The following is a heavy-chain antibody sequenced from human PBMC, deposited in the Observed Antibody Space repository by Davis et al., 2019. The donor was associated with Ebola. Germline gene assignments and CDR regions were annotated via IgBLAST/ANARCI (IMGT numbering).Heavy chain of an antibody. CDR3: ARALTFGHGLLYYGMDV. CDR2: INAGNGNT. CDR1: GYTFTNYF. J-gene: IGHJ6*02. Sequence: AASVMVSCKASGYTFTNYFVFWVRQAPGQLFEWMGWINAGNGNTEYSQKLQGRVTLTRDTSAETAYMELSSLTPEDTAVSYCARALTFGHGLLYYGMDVWGQGTTVAVSS. D-gene: IGHD3-22*01. V-gene: IGHV1-3*01.